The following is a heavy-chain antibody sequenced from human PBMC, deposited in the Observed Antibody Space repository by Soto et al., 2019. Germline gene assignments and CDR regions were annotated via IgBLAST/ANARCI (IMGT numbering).Heavy chain of an antibody. V-gene: IGHV1-69*13. CDR1: GGGNLRDYR. Sequence: SVKVSCKASGGGNLRDYRTTWVRRAPGQGLEWMGGIIPKLGSANYAQNFQGRVTVTADESTNTVYMELRSLRSEDTAVYYCASGGDYYDSSGYYRADAFDIWGQGTMVTVSS. D-gene: IGHD3-22*01. CDR2: IIPKLGSA. J-gene: IGHJ3*02. CDR3: ASGGDYYDSSGYYRADAFDI.